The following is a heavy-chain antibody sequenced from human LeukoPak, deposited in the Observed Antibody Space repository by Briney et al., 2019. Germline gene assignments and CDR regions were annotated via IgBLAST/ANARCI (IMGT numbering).Heavy chain of an antibody. CDR2: ISGSGGST. D-gene: IGHD4-17*01. J-gene: IGHJ4*02. Sequence: SGGSLRLSCAASGFTFSSYAMSWVRQAPGKGLEWVSAISGSGGSTYYADSVKGRFTISRDNSKNTLYLQMNSLRAEDTAVYYSAKDLDYGDYYFDYWGQGTLVTVSS. CDR3: AKDLDYGDYYFDY. V-gene: IGHV3-23*01. CDR1: GFTFSSYA.